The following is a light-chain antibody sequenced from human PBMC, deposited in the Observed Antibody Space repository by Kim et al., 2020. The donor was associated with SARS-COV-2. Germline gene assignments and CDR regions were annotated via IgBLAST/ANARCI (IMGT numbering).Light chain of an antibody. CDR2: DVS. Sequence: QSITISCTGTSSDVGGYNDVSWYQQHPGKAPKLMIYDVSNRPSGVSNRFSGSKSGNTASLTISGLQAEDEADYYCSSYTSSSTYVVFGGGTQLTVL. CDR3: SSYTSSSTYVV. CDR1: SSDVGGYND. V-gene: IGLV2-14*03. J-gene: IGLJ2*01.